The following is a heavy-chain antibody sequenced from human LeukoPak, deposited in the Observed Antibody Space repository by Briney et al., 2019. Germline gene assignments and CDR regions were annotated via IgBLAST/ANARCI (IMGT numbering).Heavy chain of an antibody. J-gene: IGHJ4*02. CDR2: ISGSGGST. CDR1: GFTFSSYA. V-gene: IGHV3-23*01. D-gene: IGHD2-15*01. CDR3: ANSGRGIVVVVAATFDY. Sequence: GGSLRLFCAASGFTFSSYAMSWVRQAPGKGLEWVSAISGSGGSTYYADSVKGRFTISRDNSKNTLYLQMNSLRAEDTVVYYCANSGRGIVVVVAATFDYWGQGTLVTVSS.